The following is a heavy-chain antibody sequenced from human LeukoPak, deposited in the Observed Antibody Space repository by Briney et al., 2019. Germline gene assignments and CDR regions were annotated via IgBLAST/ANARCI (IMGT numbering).Heavy chain of an antibody. Sequence: SETLSLTCTVSGGSISSSSYYWGWLRQRPGRGREGFGSIYYSGSIYYNPSLKSRVPISVDTSNNQFSLKLSSVTAADTAVYSCLYWFAPSGQGTLVTVPS. CDR3: LYWFAP. V-gene: IGHV4-39*01. CDR1: GGSISSSSYY. CDR2: IYYSGSI. J-gene: IGHJ5*02.